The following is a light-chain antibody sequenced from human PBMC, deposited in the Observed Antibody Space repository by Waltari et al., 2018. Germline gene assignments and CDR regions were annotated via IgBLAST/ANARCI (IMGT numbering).Light chain of an antibody. CDR2: YDN. J-gene: IGLJ3*02. V-gene: IGLV3-21*04. Sequence: YVVTQPPSVSVTPGQTATLTCGGENIETKNVSWYQQKPGQAPFLVMFYDNDRPAGIPERFSGSNSGNTATLTINWVEAGDEADYHCQVWDDFIDSGVFGGGTRLSVL. CDR1: NIETKN. CDR3: QVWDDFIDSGV.